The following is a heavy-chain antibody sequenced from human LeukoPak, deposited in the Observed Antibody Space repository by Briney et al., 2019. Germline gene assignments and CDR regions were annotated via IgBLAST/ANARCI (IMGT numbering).Heavy chain of an antibody. CDR1: GGSISSSNYY. J-gene: IGHJ4*02. CDR3: ARLSSGLDY. V-gene: IGHV4-39*01. CDR2: INYSGST. Sequence: SETLSLTCTVSGGSISSSNYYWGWIRQPPGKGLEWIASINYSGSTYYNPSLKSRVTISVDTSKNQFSLKLSSVTAADTAVYYCARLSSGLDYWGQGTLVTVSS. D-gene: IGHD6-19*01.